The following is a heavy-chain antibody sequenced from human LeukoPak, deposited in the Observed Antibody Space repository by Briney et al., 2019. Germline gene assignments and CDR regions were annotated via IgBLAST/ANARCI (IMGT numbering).Heavy chain of an antibody. CDR3: ASGDYYDSSGPDDFDI. CDR1: RFTLSSYE. CDR2: ISSSGSTI. Sequence: GGSLRLSRAASRFTLSSYELNWVPQAPGKGLEGVSYISSSGSTIYYADSVKGRFTISRDNAKNSLYLQMNSLRAEDTAVYYCASGDYYDSSGPDDFDIWGEGTMVTVSS. D-gene: IGHD3-22*01. J-gene: IGHJ3*02. V-gene: IGHV3-48*03.